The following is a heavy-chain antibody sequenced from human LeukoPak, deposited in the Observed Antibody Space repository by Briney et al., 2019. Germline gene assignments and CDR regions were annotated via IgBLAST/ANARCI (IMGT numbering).Heavy chain of an antibody. V-gene: IGHV3-7*03. J-gene: IGHJ4*02. Sequence: TGGSLRLSCAASGFTFYSDWMTWVRQAPGKGLEWVANINPDGSQKYYVDSVKGRFTISRDNAKNSLSLQMNSLRAEDTALYYCARHDCTSANCPLDYWGQGTLGTVSS. D-gene: IGHD2-2*01. CDR1: GFTFYSDW. CDR3: ARHDCTSANCPLDY. CDR2: INPDGSQK.